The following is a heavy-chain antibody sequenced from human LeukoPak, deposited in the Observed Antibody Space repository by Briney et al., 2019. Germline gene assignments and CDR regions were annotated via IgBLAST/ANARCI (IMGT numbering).Heavy chain of an antibody. Sequence: GGSLRLSCAASGFTFDDYGMSWVRQAPGKGLEWVSGINWNGGSTGYADSVKGRFTISRDNSKNTLYLQMNSLRAEDTAVYYCAKGRGWEASYYYYYMDVWGKGTTVTVSS. CDR1: GFTFDDYG. J-gene: IGHJ6*03. CDR2: INWNGGST. V-gene: IGHV3-20*04. CDR3: AKGRGWEASYYYYYMDV. D-gene: IGHD1-26*01.